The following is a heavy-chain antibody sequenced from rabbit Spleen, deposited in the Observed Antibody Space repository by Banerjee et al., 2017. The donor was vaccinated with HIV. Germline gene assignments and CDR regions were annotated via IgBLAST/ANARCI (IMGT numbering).Heavy chain of an antibody. CDR3: ARGEHFSVGFSAFAIYLDL. D-gene: IGHD6-1*01. Sequence: QEQLVESGGGLVKPGASLTLTCKVSGFSFSSGYYMSWVRQAPGKGLEWIACIDVGRSGSTYYASWAKGRLTISKTSSTSVTLQMTSLTAADTATYFCARGEHFSVGFSAFAIYLDLWGPGTLVTVS. CDR1: GFSFSSGYY. J-gene: IGHJ6*01. CDR2: IDVGRSGST. V-gene: IGHV1S45*01.